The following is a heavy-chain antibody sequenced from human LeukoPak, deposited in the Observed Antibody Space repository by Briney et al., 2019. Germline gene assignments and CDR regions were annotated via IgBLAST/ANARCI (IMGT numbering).Heavy chain of an antibody. CDR1: GFTFSSCA. CDR2: ISGSGDST. Sequence: PGGSLRLSCAASGFTFSSCAMSWVRQAPGKGLEWVSAISGSGDSTYYADSVKGRFTISRDNSKNTLYLQMNSLRAEDTAVYYCAKRGESIMISFGGVPRWFDPWGQGTLVTVSS. D-gene: IGHD3-16*01. CDR3: AKRGESIMISFGGVPRWFDP. J-gene: IGHJ5*02. V-gene: IGHV3-23*01.